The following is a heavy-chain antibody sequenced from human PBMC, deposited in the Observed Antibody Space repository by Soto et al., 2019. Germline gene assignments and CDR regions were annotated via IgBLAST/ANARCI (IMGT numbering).Heavy chain of an antibody. Sequence: GESLKISCKGSGYSFTSYWIGWVRQMPWKGLEWMGIIYPGDSDTRYSPSFQGQVTISADKSISTAYLQWSSLKASDTAMYYCARTVGGGCYYSNWFDPWGQGTLVTVSS. V-gene: IGHV5-51*01. CDR3: ARTVGGGCYYSNWFDP. J-gene: IGHJ5*02. D-gene: IGHD3-22*01. CDR1: GYSFTSYW. CDR2: IYPGDSDT.